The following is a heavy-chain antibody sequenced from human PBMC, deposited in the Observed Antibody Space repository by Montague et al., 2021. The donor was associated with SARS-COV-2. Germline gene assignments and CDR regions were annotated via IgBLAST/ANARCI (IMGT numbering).Heavy chain of an antibody. V-gene: IGHV3-66*02. CDR3: AREDGRGGSSWYLY. CDR1: GFTVTSNY. CDR2: IFSDGSR. D-gene: IGHD6-13*01. J-gene: IGHJ4*02. Sequence: FLRLSCAASGFTVTSNYMNWVRQAPGKGLEWVSTIFSDGSRWYTDSVEGRFTISRDNSKNTVSLQMNSLRVEDTAVYFCAREDGRGGSSWYLYWGQGTLVTVSS.